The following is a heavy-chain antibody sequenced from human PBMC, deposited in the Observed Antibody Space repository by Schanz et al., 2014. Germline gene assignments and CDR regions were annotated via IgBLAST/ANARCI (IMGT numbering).Heavy chain of an antibody. V-gene: IGHV4-30-2*01. J-gene: IGHJ5*01. Sequence: QLQLQESGSGLVKPSQTLSLTCGVSGGSISSGGSSWNWIRLPPGKGLEWIGYIYHSGSTYYNPSLKSRVTISVDSSKNQFSRILNSVTAADTAVYYCARSPGDFPGWFDSWGQGTLVNVSS. CDR2: IYHSGST. D-gene: IGHD4-17*01. CDR1: GGSISSGGSS. CDR3: ARSPGDFPGWFDS.